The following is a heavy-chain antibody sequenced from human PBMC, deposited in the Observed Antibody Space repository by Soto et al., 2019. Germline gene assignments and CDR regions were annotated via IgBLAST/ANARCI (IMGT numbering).Heavy chain of an antibody. CDR1: GFTFSSYE. V-gene: IGHV3-48*03. CDR3: ARVNSTGWYVWFDP. D-gene: IGHD6-19*01. CDR2: ISSGDTV. J-gene: IGHJ5*02. Sequence: PGGSLRLSCAPSGFTFSSYEMNWVRQAPGKGLEWVSYISSGDTVYYADSVKGRFTISRDNAKNSLYLQMNSLRAEDTAVYYCARVNSTGWYVWFDPWRQETLVTASS.